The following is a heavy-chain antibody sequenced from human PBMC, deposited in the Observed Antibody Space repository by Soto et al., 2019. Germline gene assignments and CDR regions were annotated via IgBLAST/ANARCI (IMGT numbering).Heavy chain of an antibody. CDR3: ARAGIAVAGTPSYYYYYGMDV. Sequence: SVKVSCKASGGTFSSYAISWVRQAPGQGLEWMVGIIPIFGTANYAQKFQGRVTITADESTSTAYMELSSLRSEDTAVYYCARAGIAVAGTPSYYYYYGMDVWGQGTTVTVSS. J-gene: IGHJ6*02. V-gene: IGHV1-69*13. CDR1: GGTFSSYA. D-gene: IGHD6-19*01. CDR2: IIPIFGTA.